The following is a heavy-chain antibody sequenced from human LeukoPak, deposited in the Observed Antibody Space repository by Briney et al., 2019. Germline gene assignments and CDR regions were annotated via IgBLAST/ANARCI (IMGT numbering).Heavy chain of an antibody. V-gene: IGHV3-7*01. CDR3: ARDGTAPGLYFDL. CDR2: INQNGGEN. Sequence: GGSLRLSCAVSGFTFSDFWMNWVRQAPGKEREWVASINQNGGENYYVDSVKGRFTVSRDNPRNSLYLQMSSLRAEDTAAYYCARDGTAPGLYFDLWGQGALVTVSS. CDR1: GFTFSDFW. D-gene: IGHD6-13*01. J-gene: IGHJ4*03.